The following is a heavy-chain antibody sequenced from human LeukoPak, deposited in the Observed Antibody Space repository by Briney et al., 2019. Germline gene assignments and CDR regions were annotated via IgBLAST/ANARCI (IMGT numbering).Heavy chain of an antibody. J-gene: IGHJ4*02. CDR1: GYTFTGYY. Sequence: ASVKVSCTASGYTFTGYYMQWVRQAPGQGLEWMGWINPNSGATKYAQKFQGRVTMTRDTSISTAYMELIRLRSDDTAVYYCARDPGSGYYSSNFDYWGQGTLVTVSS. CDR3: ARDPGSGYYSSNFDY. V-gene: IGHV1-2*02. D-gene: IGHD3-22*01. CDR2: INPNSGAT.